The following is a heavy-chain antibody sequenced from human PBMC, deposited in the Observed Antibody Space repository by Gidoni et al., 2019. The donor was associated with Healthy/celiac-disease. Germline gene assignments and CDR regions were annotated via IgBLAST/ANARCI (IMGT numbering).Heavy chain of an antibody. Sequence: QVQLVESGGGLVKPGGSLRLSCAASGFTFSDYYMSWVRQAPGKGLEWVSSISSGGTSISYAESVKGRFTISRDNAKNSLYLQMNSLRAEDTAVYYCARDFDSGYSGRNWFDPWGQGTLVTVSS. V-gene: IGHV3-11*01. J-gene: IGHJ5*02. CDR1: GFTFSDYY. CDR3: ARDFDSGYSGRNWFDP. D-gene: IGHD3-22*01. CDR2: ISSGGTSI.